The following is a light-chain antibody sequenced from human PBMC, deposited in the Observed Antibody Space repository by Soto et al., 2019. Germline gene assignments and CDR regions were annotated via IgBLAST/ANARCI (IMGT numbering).Light chain of an antibody. V-gene: IGLV1-40*01. CDR3: QAYDYSLTAFV. CDR1: NSNLGAGYD. Sequence: QSVLTQPPSVSGAPGQRVTIYCTGNNSNLGAGYDVHWYQQLPGAAPKLVIFGNRNRPSGVPERFSGSKSGTSASLAITGLQAEEEADYYCQAYDYSLTAFVFGGGTKVTVL. CDR2: GNR. J-gene: IGLJ3*02.